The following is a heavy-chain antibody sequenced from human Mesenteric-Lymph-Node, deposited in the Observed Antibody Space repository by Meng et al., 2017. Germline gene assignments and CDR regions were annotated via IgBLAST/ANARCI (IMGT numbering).Heavy chain of an antibody. CDR3: ARDLSNNDYTFGIDY. CDR2: IKQDGSEK. CDR1: GFTFSSYW. Sequence: GESLKISCAASGFTFSSYWMSWVRQAPGKGLEWVANIKQDGSEKYDVDSVKGRFTISRDNAKNSLYLQMNSLRAEDTAVYYCARDLSNNDYTFGIDYWGQGTLVTVSS. V-gene: IGHV3-7*01. J-gene: IGHJ4*02. D-gene: IGHD4-11*01.